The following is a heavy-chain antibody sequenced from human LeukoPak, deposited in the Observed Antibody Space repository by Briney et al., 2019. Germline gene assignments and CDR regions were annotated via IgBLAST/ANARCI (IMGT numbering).Heavy chain of an antibody. CDR3: AKDLDYYGSGSYTFDY. Sequence: GGSLRLSCAASGFTFSSYGMHWVRQAPGKGLEWVAFIRYDGSNKFYADSAKGRFTISRDNSKNTLYLQMNSLRAEDTAVYYCAKDLDYYGSGSYTFDYWGQGTLVTVSP. D-gene: IGHD3-10*01. CDR1: GFTFSSYG. V-gene: IGHV3-30*02. J-gene: IGHJ4*02. CDR2: IRYDGSNK.